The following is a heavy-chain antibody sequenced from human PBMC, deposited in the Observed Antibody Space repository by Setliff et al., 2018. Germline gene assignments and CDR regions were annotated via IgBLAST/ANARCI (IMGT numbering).Heavy chain of an antibody. V-gene: IGHV4-61*02. CDR3: ARDNTILGATDH. CDR1: GGSLNSGSYY. CDR2: LHTSGST. Sequence: PSETLSLTCAVSGGSLNSGSYYRSWIRQSTERGLEWLGRLHTSGSTTYNPALNSRVTISVDTSTNQFSLRLTSLTAADTAVYFCARDNTILGATDHWGQGTSVTVSS. J-gene: IGHJ5*02. D-gene: IGHD1-26*01.